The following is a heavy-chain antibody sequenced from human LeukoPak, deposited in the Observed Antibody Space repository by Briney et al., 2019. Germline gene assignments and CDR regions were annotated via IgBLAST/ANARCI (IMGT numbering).Heavy chain of an antibody. V-gene: IGHV4-39*01. J-gene: IGHJ4*02. Sequence: SETLSLTCTVSGGSISSSSYYWGWIRQPPGKGLEWIGSIYYSGSTHYNPSLKSRATISVDTSKIQCSLRLSSVTAADTAVYYWAMEEQRLVLHWGQGTLVTVSS. CDR1: GGSISSSSYY. CDR3: AMEEQRLVLH. D-gene: IGHD6-13*01. CDR2: IYYSGST.